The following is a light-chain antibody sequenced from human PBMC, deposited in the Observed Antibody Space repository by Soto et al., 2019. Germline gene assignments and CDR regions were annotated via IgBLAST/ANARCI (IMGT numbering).Light chain of an antibody. J-gene: IGLJ2*01. CDR2: DVS. V-gene: IGLV2-14*01. CDR3: SSYTSSSTFVV. Sequence: QSALTQPASVSGSPGQSITISCTGTSSDVGGYNYVSWYQQHPGKAPKLMIYDVSNRPSGVSNRFSVSKSGNTASLTISGLQAEDEDDYYCSSYTSSSTFVVFGGGTKLTVL. CDR1: SSDVGGYNY.